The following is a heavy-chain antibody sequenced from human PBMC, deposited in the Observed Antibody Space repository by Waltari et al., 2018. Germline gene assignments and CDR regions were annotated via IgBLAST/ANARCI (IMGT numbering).Heavy chain of an antibody. V-gene: IGHV4-34*01. CDR1: GGSLRGYS. J-gene: IGHJ5*02. CDR3: ARTLSSPRSGWYGYNWFDP. CDR2: INHSGST. Sequence: QVQLQQWGAGLLKPSETLSLTCAVYGGSLRGYSWSWLRQPPGKGLEWIGEINHSGSTNYNPSLKSRVTISVDTSKNQFSLKLSSVTAADTAVYYCARTLSSPRSGWYGYNWFDPWGQGTLVTVSS. D-gene: IGHD6-19*01.